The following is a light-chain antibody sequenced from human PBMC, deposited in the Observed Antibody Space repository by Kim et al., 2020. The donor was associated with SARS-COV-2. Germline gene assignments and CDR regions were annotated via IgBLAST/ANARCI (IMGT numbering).Light chain of an antibody. CDR1: KLGDKY. Sequence: PGQTASITCSGDKLGDKYACWYQQKPGQSPVLVIYQDSKRPSGIPERFSGSNSGNTATLTISGTQAMDEADYYCQAWDSSTACVVFGGGTQLTVL. CDR3: QAWDSSTACVV. CDR2: QDS. V-gene: IGLV3-1*01. J-gene: IGLJ2*01.